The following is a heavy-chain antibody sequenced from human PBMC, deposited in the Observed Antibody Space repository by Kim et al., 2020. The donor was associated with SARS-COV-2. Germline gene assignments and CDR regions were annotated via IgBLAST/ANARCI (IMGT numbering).Heavy chain of an antibody. CDR1: GFTFSSYW. D-gene: IGHD2-8*01. Sequence: GGSLRLSCAASGFTFSSYWMHWVRQAPGKGLVWVSGINSDGSDTNYADSVKGRFTTSRDNAKNTLYLQLNSLRPEDTAVYYCARDNVRGSYYYGMDVWGQGTTVTVSS. J-gene: IGHJ6*02. CDR2: INSDGSDT. V-gene: IGHV3-74*01. CDR3: ARDNVRGSYYYGMDV.